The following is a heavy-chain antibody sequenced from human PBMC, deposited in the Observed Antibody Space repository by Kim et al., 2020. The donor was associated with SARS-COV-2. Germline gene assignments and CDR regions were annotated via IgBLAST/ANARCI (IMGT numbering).Heavy chain of an antibody. J-gene: IGHJ5*02. V-gene: IGHV1-18*01. D-gene: IGHD3-10*01. CDR3: ARGGLLLWFGELSQNKWFDP. CDR1: GYTFTSYG. Sequence: ASVKVSCKASGYTFTSYGISWVRQAPGQGLEWMGWISAYNGNTNYAQKLQGRVTMTTDTSTSTAYMELRSLRSDDTAVYYCARGGLLLWFGELSQNKWFDPWGQGTLVTVSS. CDR2: ISAYNGNT.